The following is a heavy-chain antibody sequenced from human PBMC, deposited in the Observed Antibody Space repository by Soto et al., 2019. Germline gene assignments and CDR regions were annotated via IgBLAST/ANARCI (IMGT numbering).Heavy chain of an antibody. J-gene: IGHJ6*02. CDR1: GYSFAGYW. CDR3: ARHGSSSVYYYYGMDV. CDR2: IDPSDSQT. Sequence: GESLKISCKGSGYSFAGYWITWVRQKPGKGLEWMGRIDPSDSQTYYSPSFRGHVTISVDKSITTVFLQWSSLRASDTAMYYCARHGSSSVYYYYGMDVWGQGTTVIVS. D-gene: IGHD6-6*01. V-gene: IGHV5-10-1*01.